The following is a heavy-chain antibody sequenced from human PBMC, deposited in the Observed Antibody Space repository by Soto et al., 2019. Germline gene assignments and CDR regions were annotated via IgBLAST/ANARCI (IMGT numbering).Heavy chain of an antibody. J-gene: IGHJ5*02. Sequence: EVQLVESGGGLVQPGGSLRLSCAASGFTVSQNYMRWVRQAPGKGLECVSVIYSGGTTYSADSVKGRFTISRDNSKNTQYLQMDSLRAADTAIYYCARLDLPGYGRGEDLWGQGSLVTVSS. CDR1: GFTVSQNY. D-gene: IGHD2-15*01. CDR2: IYSGGTT. CDR3: ARLDLPGYGRGEDL. V-gene: IGHV3-66*04.